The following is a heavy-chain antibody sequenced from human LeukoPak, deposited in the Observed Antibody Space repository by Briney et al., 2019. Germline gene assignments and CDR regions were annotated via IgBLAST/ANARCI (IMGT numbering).Heavy chain of an antibody. CDR3: ARSVPYNWNYGTLGAFDI. J-gene: IGHJ3*02. V-gene: IGHV4-39*01. CDR1: GGSISSSSYY. CDR2: IYYSGST. Sequence: SETLSLTCTVSGGSISSSSYYWGWIRQPPGKGLEWIGSIYYSGSTYYNPSLKSRVTISVDTSKNQFSLKLSSVTAADTAVYYCARSVPYNWNYGTLGAFDIWGQGTMVTVSS. D-gene: IGHD1-7*01.